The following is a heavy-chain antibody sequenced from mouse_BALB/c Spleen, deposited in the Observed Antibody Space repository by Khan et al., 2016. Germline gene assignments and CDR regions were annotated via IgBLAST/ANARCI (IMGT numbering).Heavy chain of an antibody. D-gene: IGHD2-1*01. J-gene: IGHJ3*01. Sequence: VQLQQSGPELVKPGASVKVSCKGSGYAFTTYNMYWVKQSHGKSLEWIGYIDPYNGVSSYNQKFKDKATLTVDESSSTAYMHLNSLTSEDSAVXDCARWDGNYVPFAYWGQGTLVTVSA. CDR1: GYAFTTYN. CDR3: ARWDGNYVPFAY. V-gene: IGHV1S135*01. CDR2: IDPYNGVS.